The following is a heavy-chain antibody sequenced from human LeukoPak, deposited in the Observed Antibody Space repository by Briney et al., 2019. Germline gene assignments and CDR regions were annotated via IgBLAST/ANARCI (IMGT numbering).Heavy chain of an antibody. D-gene: IGHD2-15*01. J-gene: IGHJ6*03. CDR1: EGTFSSYA. V-gene: IGHV1-69*01. Sequence: SVKVSCKASEGTFSSYAISWVRQAPGQGLEWMGGIIPIFGTANYAQKFQGRVTITADESTSTAYMELSSLRSEDTAVYYCARAWDIVVVVAAPDEDYYYYYMGVWGKGTTVTVSS. CDR3: ARAWDIVVVVAAPDEDYYYYYMGV. CDR2: IIPIFGTA.